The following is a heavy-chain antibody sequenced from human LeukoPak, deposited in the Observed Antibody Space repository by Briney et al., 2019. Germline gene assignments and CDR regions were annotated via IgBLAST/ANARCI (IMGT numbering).Heavy chain of an antibody. CDR3: ARVGSGSYYFDY. CDR1: GYTFTGYY. CDR2: INPNSGNT. V-gene: IGHV1-8*03. J-gene: IGHJ4*02. D-gene: IGHD1-26*01. Sequence: ASVKVSCKASGYTFTGYYMHWVRQAPGQGLEWMGWINPNSGNTGYAQKFQGRVTITRNTSISTAYMELSSLRSEDTAVYYCARVGSGSYYFDYWGQGTLVTVSS.